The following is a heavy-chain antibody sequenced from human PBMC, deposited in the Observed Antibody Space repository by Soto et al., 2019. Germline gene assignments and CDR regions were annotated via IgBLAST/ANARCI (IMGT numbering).Heavy chain of an antibody. Sequence: QVQLQEWGTGQVKPSQTLSLTCTVSGGSISSGGYYWSWIRLHPGKGLEWIGYIYYSGSTYYNPSLKSRVTISVDTSKNQFSLKLSSVTAADTAVYYCARTVRDSPPDYWGQGTLVTVSS. V-gene: IGHV4-31*03. CDR1: GGSISSGGYY. CDR2: IYYSGST. D-gene: IGHD3-22*01. CDR3: ARTVRDSPPDY. J-gene: IGHJ4*02.